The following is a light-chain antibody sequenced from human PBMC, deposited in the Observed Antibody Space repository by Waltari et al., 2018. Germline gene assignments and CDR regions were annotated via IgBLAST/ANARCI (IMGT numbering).Light chain of an antibody. CDR3: SSYTATDTYV. CDR1: NRDIGLSDS. CDR2: DVS. Sequence: SALTQPASMSGYPGQSITISCTGTNRDIGLSDSVSWYQQHPGKAPKLIISDVSKRPSGVPARFSGSVSGYTASLTISGLQAEDEADYYCSSYTATDTYVFGSGTTVIVL. V-gene: IGLV2-14*03. J-gene: IGLJ1*01.